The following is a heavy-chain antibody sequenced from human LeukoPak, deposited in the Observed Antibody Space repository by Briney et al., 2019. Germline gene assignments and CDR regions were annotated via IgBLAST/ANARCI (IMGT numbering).Heavy chain of an antibody. V-gene: IGHV4-59*01. CDR3: ARVKSRGYYDILTGHELDY. CDR2: IYYSGST. J-gene: IGHJ4*02. CDR1: GGSISSYY. D-gene: IGHD3-9*01. Sequence: SETLSLTCTVSGGSISSYYRSWLRHPRRKGVGWIGYIYYSGSTNYNPILKSRVTISVDKSKHQFSLKLSSVTAADTAVYYCARVKSRGYYDILTGHELDYWGQGTLVTVSS.